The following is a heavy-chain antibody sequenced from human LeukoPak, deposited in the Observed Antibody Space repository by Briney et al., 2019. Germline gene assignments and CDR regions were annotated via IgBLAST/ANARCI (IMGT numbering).Heavy chain of an antibody. CDR2: ICWNGGNT. D-gene: IGHD2-8*01. Sequence: PSGGSLRLSCAASGFKFDDYGMSWVRQAPGKGLEWVSGICWNGGNTGYADSVKGRFTISRDNAKNSVFLQVNSMRADDTAFYYCAREGIYCVNGVCYLDYWGQGTLVTVSS. J-gene: IGHJ4*02. CDR1: GFKFDDYG. V-gene: IGHV3-20*04. CDR3: AREGIYCVNGVCYLDY.